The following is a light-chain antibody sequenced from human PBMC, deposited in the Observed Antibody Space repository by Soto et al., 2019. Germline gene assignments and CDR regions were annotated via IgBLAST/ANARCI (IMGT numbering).Light chain of an antibody. CDR1: SSDVGGYKY. J-gene: IGLJ1*01. CDR2: EVS. V-gene: IGLV2-8*01. CDR3: QSYDSSLSGYV. Sequence: QSVLTQPPSASGSPGQSVTISCTGTSSDVGGYKYVSWYQQHPGKAPKLMIYEVSKRPSGVPDRFSGSKSGTSASLAITGLQAEDEADYYCQSYDSSLSGYVFGTGTKLTVL.